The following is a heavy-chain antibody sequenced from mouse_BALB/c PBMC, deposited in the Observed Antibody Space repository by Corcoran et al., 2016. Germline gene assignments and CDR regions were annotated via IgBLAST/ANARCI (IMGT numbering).Heavy chain of an antibody. Sequence: QVQLQQPGAELVRPGASVKLSCKASGYTFTSYWINWVKQRPGQGLEWIGNIYPSDTYTNYNQKFKDKATLTVDKSSSTAYMQLSSPTSEDSAVYYCTRSVPSNWFAYWGQGTLVTVSA. CDR1: GYTFTSYW. CDR2: IYPSDTYT. V-gene: IGHV1-69*02. CDR3: TRSVPSNWFAY. J-gene: IGHJ3*01.